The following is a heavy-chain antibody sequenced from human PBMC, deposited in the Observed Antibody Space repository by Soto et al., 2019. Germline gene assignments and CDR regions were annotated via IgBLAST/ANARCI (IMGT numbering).Heavy chain of an antibody. Sequence: QVQLQESGPGLVKPSQTLSLTCTVSGGSISSGGYYWSWIRQHPGKGLEWIGYIYYSVSTYYNPSNKSRVTISGDTSKNQYSLKLSSVTAADTAVYYCARGKTVAAAGPFDYWGQGTLGTVSS. CDR3: ARGKTVAAAGPFDY. J-gene: IGHJ4*02. CDR1: GGSISSGGYY. D-gene: IGHD6-13*01. CDR2: IYYSVST. V-gene: IGHV4-31*03.